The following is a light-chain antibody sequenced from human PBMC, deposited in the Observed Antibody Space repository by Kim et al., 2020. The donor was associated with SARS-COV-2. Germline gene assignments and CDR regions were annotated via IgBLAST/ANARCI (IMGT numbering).Light chain of an antibody. CDR3: QAWDSSTACV. Sequence: SYELTQPPSVSVSPGQTASITCSGDKLGDKYACWYQQKPGQSPVLVIYQDSKRPSGIPERFSGSNSANTATLTISGTQAMDEADYYCQAWDSSTACVFGG. CDR2: QDS. J-gene: IGLJ2*01. V-gene: IGLV3-1*01. CDR1: KLGDKY.